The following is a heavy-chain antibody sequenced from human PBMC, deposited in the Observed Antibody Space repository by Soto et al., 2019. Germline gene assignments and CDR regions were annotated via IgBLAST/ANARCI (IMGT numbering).Heavy chain of an antibody. CDR1: GFNFKNYD. Sequence: QVQLVESGGGVVQPGKSLRLSCAASGFNFKNYDMHWVRQAPGKGLEWLALISHDGTKKLYADSVKGRLTISRENFKNTLYLQIDSLRSDDTAMYYCVRRAVEVVVSGAALWFDPRGVGTLVTVSP. J-gene: IGHJ5*02. CDR2: ISHDGTKK. V-gene: IGHV3-30*03. CDR3: VRRAVEVVVSGAALWFDP. D-gene: IGHD2-15*01.